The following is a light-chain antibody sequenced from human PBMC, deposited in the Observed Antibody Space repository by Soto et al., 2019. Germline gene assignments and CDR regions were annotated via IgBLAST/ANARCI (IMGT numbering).Light chain of an antibody. Sequence: QSVLTQPPSASGTPGQRFTISCSGSRSNIGSNTVNWYQQLPGTAPKLLIYSNNQRPSGVPDRFSGSKSGTSASLAISGLQSEDEADYYCAAWDDSLNGYVFGTGTKVTVL. V-gene: IGLV1-44*01. CDR3: AAWDDSLNGYV. CDR1: RSNIGSNT. CDR2: SNN. J-gene: IGLJ1*01.